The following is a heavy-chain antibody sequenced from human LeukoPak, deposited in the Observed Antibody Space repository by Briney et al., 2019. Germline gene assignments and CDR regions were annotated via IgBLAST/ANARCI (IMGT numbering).Heavy chain of an antibody. CDR2: IKSKTDGGTT. J-gene: IGHJ4*02. Sequence: GGSLRLSCAASGFTFSSYWMSWVRQAPGKGLEWVGRIKSKTDGGTTDYGAPVKGRFTISRDDSKSTLYLQMSGLKIEDTAVYYCTTAPYGDHDYWGQGTLVTVSS. CDR1: GFTFSSYW. D-gene: IGHD4-17*01. CDR3: TTAPYGDHDY. V-gene: IGHV3-15*01.